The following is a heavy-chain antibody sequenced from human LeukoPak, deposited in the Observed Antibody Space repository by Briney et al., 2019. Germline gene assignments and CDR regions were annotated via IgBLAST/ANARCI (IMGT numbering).Heavy chain of an antibody. J-gene: IGHJ4*02. V-gene: IGHV3-53*01. CDR2: IYSGGST. CDR3: AKDNDFWSGYYRRFDY. D-gene: IGHD3-3*01. CDR1: GFTVSSSY. Sequence: GGSLRLSCAASGFTVSSSYMSWVRQAPGEGLEWVSVIYSGGSTYYADSVKGRFTISRDNSKNTLYLQMNSLRAEDTAVYYCAKDNDFWSGYYRRFDYWGQGTLVTVSS.